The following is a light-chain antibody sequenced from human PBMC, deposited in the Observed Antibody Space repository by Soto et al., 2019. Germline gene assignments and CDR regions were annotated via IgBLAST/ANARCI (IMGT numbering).Light chain of an antibody. Sequence: EIVLTQSPGTLSLSPGERATLSCRASQSVSSSYLAWYQQKPGQAPRLLIYGASSRATGIPDRFSGGGSGTDFTLTISRLEPDDFAVYYCQQYGSSPITFGHGTRLEIK. CDR3: QQYGSSPIT. CDR1: QSVSSSY. CDR2: GAS. V-gene: IGKV3-20*01. J-gene: IGKJ5*01.